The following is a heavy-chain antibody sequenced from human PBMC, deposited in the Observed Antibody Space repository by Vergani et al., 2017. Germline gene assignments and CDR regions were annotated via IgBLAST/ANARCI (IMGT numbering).Heavy chain of an antibody. CDR2: IYYSGST. CDR3: ARYFLEWELLGTYFDY. Sequence: QVQLQESGPGLVKPSQTLSLTCTVSGGSISSGGYYWSWIRQHPGKGLEWIGYIYYSGSTYSNPSLKSRVTISVDTSKNQFSLKLSSVTAADTAVYYCARYFLEWELLGTYFDYWGQGTLVTVSS. V-gene: IGHV4-31*03. D-gene: IGHD1-26*01. J-gene: IGHJ4*02. CDR1: GGSISSGGYY.